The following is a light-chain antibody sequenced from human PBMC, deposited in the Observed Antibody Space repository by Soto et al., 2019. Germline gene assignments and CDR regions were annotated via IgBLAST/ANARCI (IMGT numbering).Light chain of an antibody. CDR1: QSVGRD. Sequence: EIVMTQSPATLSVSPGEGATLSCRASQSVGRDLAWYQQKPGQAPRILIYGASTRATGIPARFTGSGSGTEFTLANISLHSEDFAVDWCQQYNTWPPTFGPGTTVDIK. V-gene: IGKV3-15*01. J-gene: IGKJ3*01. CDR2: GAS. CDR3: QQYNTWPPT.